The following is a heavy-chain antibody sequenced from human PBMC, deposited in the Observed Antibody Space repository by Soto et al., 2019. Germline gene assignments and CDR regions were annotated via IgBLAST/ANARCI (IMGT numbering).Heavy chain of an antibody. Sequence: QAQVVQSGAEVRKPGSSVKLSCKASEGTFNSYAIAWVRQAPGQGLEWMGGIIPYYNTLNYAQKFQDRVTITADDSTNTVYTVLSSLRSDDTAVYFCASGASRWYPYCFESWAQGTLVTVSS. CDR1: EGTFNSYA. CDR3: ASGASRWYPYCFES. D-gene: IGHD6-13*01. J-gene: IGHJ4*02. V-gene: IGHV1-69*01. CDR2: IIPYYNTL.